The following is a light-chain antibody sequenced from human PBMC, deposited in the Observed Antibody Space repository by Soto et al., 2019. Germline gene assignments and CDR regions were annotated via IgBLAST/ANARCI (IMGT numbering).Light chain of an antibody. V-gene: IGKV1-33*01. J-gene: IGKJ4*01. CDR2: DAS. CDR1: QDINNY. Sequence: DIQMTQSPSSLSASVGDRVTITCQASQDINNYLNWYQQKSGKAPKLLIYDASDLETGVPPRFSGSGSGTDFTFTISSLQPEDIATYYCQQYDKRPLTFGGGTKVDIK. CDR3: QQYDKRPLT.